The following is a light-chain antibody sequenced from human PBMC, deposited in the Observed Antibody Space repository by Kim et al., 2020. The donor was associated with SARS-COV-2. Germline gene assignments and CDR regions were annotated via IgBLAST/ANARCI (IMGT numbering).Light chain of an antibody. J-gene: IGLJ3*02. CDR1: ALPNQY. Sequence: SYELTQPPSVSVSPGQTARITCSGDALPNQYVYWYQQRPGRAPILIIYKDTERPSGVPERISGSSSGTTATLTISGVQAEDESDYYCQSPDSSATWVCGGGTKLTVL. V-gene: IGLV3-25*03. CDR2: KDT. CDR3: QSPDSSATWV.